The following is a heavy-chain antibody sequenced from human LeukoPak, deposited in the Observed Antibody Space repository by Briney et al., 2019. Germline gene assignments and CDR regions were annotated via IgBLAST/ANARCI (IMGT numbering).Heavy chain of an antibody. D-gene: IGHD3-9*01. V-gene: IGHV3-23*01. CDR3: VKWGDYDILTGYYDPDY. CDR2: ASGRDDST. J-gene: IGHJ4*02. Sequence: PGGSLRLSCAASGFTFSNYAMSWVRQAPGKGLEWVSAASGRDDSTYYADSVKGRFTISRDTSKNTLYLQMNSLRAEDTAVYYCVKWGDYDILTGYYDPDYWGQGTLVTVSS. CDR1: GFTFSNYA.